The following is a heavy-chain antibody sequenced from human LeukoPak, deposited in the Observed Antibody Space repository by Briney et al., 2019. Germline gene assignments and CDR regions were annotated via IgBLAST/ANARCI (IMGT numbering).Heavy chain of an antibody. D-gene: IGHD4-17*01. CDR3: ANEDTVTTRIFDY. J-gene: IGHJ4*02. CDR1: GISFSSYG. Sequence: GGSLRLSCAASGISFSSYGMHWVRQAPGKGLEWVAFIRYDGSKKYYADSVKGRFTISRDNSKNTLYLQMNSLRAEDTAVYYCANEDTVTTRIFDYWGQGTLVTVSS. V-gene: IGHV3-30*02. CDR2: IRYDGSKK.